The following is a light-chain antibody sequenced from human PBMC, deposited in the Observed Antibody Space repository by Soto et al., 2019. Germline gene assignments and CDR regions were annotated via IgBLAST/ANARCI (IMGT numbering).Light chain of an antibody. CDR1: RSFASSY. V-gene: IGKV3-20*01. Sequence: EIVLTQSPATLSLSPGERATLSCRASRSFASSYLAWYQHKPGQAPRLLIYAASSRATCIPDRFIGSGSGKDFTLTISRLEPADSAVYYCHYYDSSPPYTFGQGTKLEIK. J-gene: IGKJ2*01. CDR2: AAS. CDR3: HYYDSSPPYT.